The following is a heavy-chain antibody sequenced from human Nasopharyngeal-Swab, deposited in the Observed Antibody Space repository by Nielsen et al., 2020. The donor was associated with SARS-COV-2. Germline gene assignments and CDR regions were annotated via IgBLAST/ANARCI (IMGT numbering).Heavy chain of an antibody. CDR1: GFTFSSYW. V-gene: IGHV3-74*01. J-gene: IGHJ3*02. CDR2: INSDGSST. Sequence: GESLKISCAASGFTFSSYWMHWVRQAPGKGLVWVSRINSDGSSTSYADSVKGRFTISRDNAKNTLYLQMNSLRAEDTAVYYCARSLILQRDAFDIWGQGTMVTV. D-gene: IGHD1-1*01. CDR3: ARSLILQRDAFDI.